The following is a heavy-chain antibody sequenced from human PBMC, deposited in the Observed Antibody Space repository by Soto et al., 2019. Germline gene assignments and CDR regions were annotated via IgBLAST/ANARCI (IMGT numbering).Heavy chain of an antibody. V-gene: IGHV3-30*18. Sequence: QVQLVESGGGVVQPGRSPRLSCAASGFTFSSYGMHWVRQAPGKGLEWVAVISYDGSNKYYADSVKGRFTISRDNSKNTLYLQMNSLRAEDTAVYYCAKAQKESMVRGANWFDPWGQGTLVTVSS. CDR2: ISYDGSNK. D-gene: IGHD3-10*01. J-gene: IGHJ5*02. CDR1: GFTFSSYG. CDR3: AKAQKESMVRGANWFDP.